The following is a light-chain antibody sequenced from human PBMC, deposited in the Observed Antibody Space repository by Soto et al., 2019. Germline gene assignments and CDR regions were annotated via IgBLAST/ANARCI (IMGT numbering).Light chain of an antibody. J-gene: IGKJ1*01. V-gene: IGKV1-5*03. Sequence: DIQMTQSPSTLSASVGDRVTITCRASQSISTWLAWYQQKPGKAPKLLIYQASGLESGVPSRFSGSGSETEFTLTISSLQPDDFATYYCRHYNSYSETFGQGTKVEIK. CDR3: RHYNSYSET. CDR1: QSISTW. CDR2: QAS.